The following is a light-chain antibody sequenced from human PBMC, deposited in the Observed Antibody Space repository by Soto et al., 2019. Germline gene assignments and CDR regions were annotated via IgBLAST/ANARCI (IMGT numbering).Light chain of an antibody. Sequence: EIVMTQSPATLSVSPGEGATLSCRASQSLSTNLAWYQHKPGQAPRLLIYGASTRATGIPARFSGSGSGTDFTLSISSLEPEDFAVYYCQQYGSSPLTFGGGTKGDI. CDR1: QSLSTN. V-gene: IGKV3-15*01. CDR3: QQYGSSPLT. J-gene: IGKJ4*01. CDR2: GAS.